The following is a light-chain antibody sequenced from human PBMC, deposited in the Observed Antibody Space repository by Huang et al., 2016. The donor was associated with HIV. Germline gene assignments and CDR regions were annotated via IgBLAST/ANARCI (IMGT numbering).Light chain of an antibody. V-gene: IGKV1-39*01. Sequence: DIQMTQSPSSLSASVGDRVTITCRASQSISSYLNWYQQKPGTAPKVLIYAATSLQSGVPSRFSGNGAGTDFTLTINNLQPEDSATYYCQQTYITPLTFGQGTKLEIK. CDR3: QQTYITPLT. CDR2: AAT. J-gene: IGKJ2*01. CDR1: QSISSY.